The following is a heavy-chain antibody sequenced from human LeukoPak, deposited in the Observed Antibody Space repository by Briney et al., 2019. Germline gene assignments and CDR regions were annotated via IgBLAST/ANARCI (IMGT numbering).Heavy chain of an antibody. V-gene: IGHV3-43*02. CDR3: AKDIAAGRSSGNYNFDK. J-gene: IGHJ4*02. CDR1: GFTFEDYA. D-gene: IGHD6-13*01. CDR2: ISGDGGAT. Sequence: GGSLRLSCAASGFTFEDYAMHWVRQAPGKGLEWVSLISGDGGATHYADSVKGRFTISRDNSKISLYLQMSSLTTEDTALYYCAKDIAAGRSSGNYNFDKWGQGTLVTVSS.